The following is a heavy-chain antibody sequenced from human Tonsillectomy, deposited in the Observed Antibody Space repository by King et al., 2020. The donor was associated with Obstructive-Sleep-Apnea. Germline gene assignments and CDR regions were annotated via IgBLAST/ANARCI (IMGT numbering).Heavy chain of an antibody. Sequence: VQLVQSGAEVKKPGESLKISCKGSGYSFTSYWIGWVRQMPGKGLEWMGIIYPGDSDTRYSPSFQGQVTISADTSISTAYLQWSSLKASDTYMYYCARRKWFGELTYSSGMDVWGQGTTVTVSS. V-gene: IGHV5-51*01. CDR3: ARRKWFGELTYSSGMDV. CDR1: GYSFTSYW. D-gene: IGHD3-10*01. CDR2: IYPGDSDT. J-gene: IGHJ6*02.